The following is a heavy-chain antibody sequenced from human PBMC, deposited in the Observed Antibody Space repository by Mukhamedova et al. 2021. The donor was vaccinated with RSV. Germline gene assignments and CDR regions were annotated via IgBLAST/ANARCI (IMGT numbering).Heavy chain of an antibody. CDR2: ISGSGGST. J-gene: IGHJ5*02. V-gene: IGHV3-23*01. D-gene: IGHD5-18*01. Sequence: VRQAPGKGLEWVSAISGSGGSTYYADSVKGRFTISRDNSKNTLYLQMNSLRAEDTAVYYCAITAMVLSAWGQGTLVTVSS. CDR3: AITAMVLSA.